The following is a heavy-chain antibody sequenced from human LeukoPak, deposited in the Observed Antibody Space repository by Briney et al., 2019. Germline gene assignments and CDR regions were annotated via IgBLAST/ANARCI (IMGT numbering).Heavy chain of an antibody. CDR2: VLHSGAT. CDR3: ARRIVGVIDAFDY. D-gene: IGHD1-26*01. Sequence: PSGTLSLTCTVSGGSISSPISYWGWIRQPPGKGLEWIATVLHSGATFYSPSLEGRLTISIDTSTNQFSLKMTSMTAADTAAYYCARRIVGVIDAFDYWGQGALVTVSS. V-gene: IGHV4-39*01. J-gene: IGHJ4*02. CDR1: GGSISSPISY.